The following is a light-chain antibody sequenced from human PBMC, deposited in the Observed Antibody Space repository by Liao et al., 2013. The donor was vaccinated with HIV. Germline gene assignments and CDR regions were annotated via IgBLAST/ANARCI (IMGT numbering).Light chain of an antibody. Sequence: SYELTQPPSVSVAPGKTAKITCGGSSIGSKSVHWYQQRSGQAPVLVIYYDNDRPSGIPERFSGSNSGNTATLTITRVEAGDEADYYCQVWESSGDHWVFGGGTKLTVL. J-gene: IGLJ3*02. CDR1: SIGSKS. CDR2: YDN. V-gene: IGLV3-21*01. CDR3: QVWESSGDHWV.